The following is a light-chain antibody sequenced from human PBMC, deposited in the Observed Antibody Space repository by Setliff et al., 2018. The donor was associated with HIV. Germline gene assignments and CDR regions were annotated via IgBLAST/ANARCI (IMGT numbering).Light chain of an antibody. Sequence: ALIQPASVSGSPGQSITISCTGISSDVGGYYSVSWYQQHPGKAPKLMIYDVINRPSGVSNRFSGSRSGNTASLTISGLQVEDEADYYCSSYTTSSTLYVFGPGTKVTVL. CDR1: SSDVGGYYS. J-gene: IGLJ1*01. CDR3: SSYTTSSTLYV. V-gene: IGLV2-14*03. CDR2: DVI.